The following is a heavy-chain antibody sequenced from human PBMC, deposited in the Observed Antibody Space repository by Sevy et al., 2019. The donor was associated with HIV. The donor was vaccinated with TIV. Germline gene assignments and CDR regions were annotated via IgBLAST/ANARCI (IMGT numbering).Heavy chain of an antibody. CDR1: GFTFGDYA. CDR2: IRSKAYGGTT. J-gene: IGHJ4*02. D-gene: IGHD3-16*02. Sequence: GESLKISCTASGFTFGDYAMSWCRQAPGKGLEWVGYIRSKAYGGTTEYAASVKGRFTISRDDSKSIAYLQMNSLKTEDTAVYYCTRDSGGVIVIPVYYWGQRTLVTVSS. V-gene: IGHV3-49*03. CDR3: TRDSGGVIVIPVYY.